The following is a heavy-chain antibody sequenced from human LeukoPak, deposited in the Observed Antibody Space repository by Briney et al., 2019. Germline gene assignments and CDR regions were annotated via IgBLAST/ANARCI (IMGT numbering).Heavy chain of an antibody. D-gene: IGHD1-14*01. CDR1: GSTFSSYW. CDR2: INSDGSST. Sequence: GGSLRLSCAASGSTFSSYWMHWVRQAPGKGLVWVSLINSDGSSTSYADSVKGRFTISRDNAKNTLYLQMNSLRAEDTAVYYCATGQGHGMDVWGQGTTVTVSS. V-gene: IGHV3-74*01. J-gene: IGHJ6*02. CDR3: ATGQGHGMDV.